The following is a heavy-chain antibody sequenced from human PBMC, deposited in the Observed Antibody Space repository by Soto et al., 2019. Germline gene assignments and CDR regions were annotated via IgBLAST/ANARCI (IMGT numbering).Heavy chain of an antibody. V-gene: IGHV5-51*01. Sequence: GESLKISCQGSGYSFTSYWIGWVRQMPGKGLEWMRIIYPGDSDTRYSPSFQGQVTISADKSISTAYLQWSSLKASDTAMYYCARTSAAGKYYYGMDVWGQGTTVTVSS. CDR1: GYSFTSYW. CDR3: ARTSAAGKYYYGMDV. J-gene: IGHJ6*02. CDR2: IYPGDSDT. D-gene: IGHD6-13*01.